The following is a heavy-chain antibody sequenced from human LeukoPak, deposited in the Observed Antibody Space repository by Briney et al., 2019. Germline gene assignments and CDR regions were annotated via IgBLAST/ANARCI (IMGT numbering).Heavy chain of an antibody. CDR3: TRGGFNSYGYFY. CDR1: GGPFNNYY. D-gene: IGHD5-18*01. J-gene: IGHJ4*02. Sequence: PSETLSLTCAAYGGPFNNYYWTWIRQSPGKGLEWIGDINQSETTNYNPSLESRVSISIDTSRNQFSLKLNSVTAADTAVYFCTRGGFNSYGYFYWGQGVLVTVSS. CDR2: INQSETT. V-gene: IGHV4-34*01.